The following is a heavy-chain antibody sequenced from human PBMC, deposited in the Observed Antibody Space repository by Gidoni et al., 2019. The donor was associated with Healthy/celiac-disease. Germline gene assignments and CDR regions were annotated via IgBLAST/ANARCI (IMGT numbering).Heavy chain of an antibody. V-gene: IGHV1-69*01. Sequence: AQLVQSGAEVKKPGSSVKVSCKASGGTFSSYAISCVRQAPGQGLEWMGGIIPILGTANYAQKCQGRVTITADESTSTAYMELSSLRSEDTAVYYCARESPGSGWYGGYYYYYGMDVWGQGTTVTVSS. CDR3: ARESPGSGWYGGYYYYYGMDV. D-gene: IGHD6-19*01. J-gene: IGHJ6*02. CDR1: GGTFSSYA. CDR2: IIPILGTA.